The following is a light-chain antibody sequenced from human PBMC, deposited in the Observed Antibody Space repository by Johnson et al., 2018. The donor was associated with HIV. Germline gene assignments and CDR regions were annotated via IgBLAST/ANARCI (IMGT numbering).Light chain of an antibody. Sequence: QSVLTQPPSVSAAPGQKVTISCSGSSSNTGNNYVSWYRQLPGTAPKLLIYENNKRPSGIPDRFSGSKSGTSATLGITGLQTGDEADYYCGTWDSSLLYVFGTGTKVTVL. CDR1: SSNTGNNY. J-gene: IGLJ1*01. V-gene: IGLV1-51*02. CDR3: GTWDSSLLYV. CDR2: ENN.